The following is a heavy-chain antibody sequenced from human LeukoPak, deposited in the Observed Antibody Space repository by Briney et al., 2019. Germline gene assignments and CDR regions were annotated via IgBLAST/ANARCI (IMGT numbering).Heavy chain of an antibody. CDR3: TTETLVTSIRFY. CDR1: GFPFSNAW. Sequence: PGGSLRLSCTASGFPFSNAWMNWVRQAPGKGLEWVGRIKSKTDGGTTDYAAPVKGRFTISRDDSKNTLYLQMNSLKTEDTAVYYCTTETLVTSIRFYWGQGTLVTVSS. V-gene: IGHV3-15*01. CDR2: IKSKTDGGTT. J-gene: IGHJ4*02. D-gene: IGHD2-21*02.